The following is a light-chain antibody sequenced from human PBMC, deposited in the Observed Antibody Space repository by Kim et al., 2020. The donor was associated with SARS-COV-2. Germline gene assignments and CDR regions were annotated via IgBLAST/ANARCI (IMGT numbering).Light chain of an antibody. CDR2: GAS. Sequence: VSAGERATLSCRASQSVSSNLNWYQQKPGQAPKLLIYGASSRESGIPARFSGSGSGTEFTLTISSLQSEDFAIYYCQQYNNRPRTFGEGTKVDIK. CDR3: QQYNNRPRT. V-gene: IGKV3-15*01. J-gene: IGKJ1*01. CDR1: QSVSSN.